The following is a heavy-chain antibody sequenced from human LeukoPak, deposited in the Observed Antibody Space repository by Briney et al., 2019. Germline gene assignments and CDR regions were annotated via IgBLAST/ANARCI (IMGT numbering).Heavy chain of an antibody. D-gene: IGHD1-26*01. CDR3: ARTQSRSGSYRYYFGY. V-gene: IGHV4-61*08. CDR1: GGSVGSAGYY. J-gene: IGHJ4*02. Sequence: PSETLSLTCSVSGGSVGSAGYYWSWIRQPPGGGLEWIGYIYYIRNTNYNPSLKSRVTMSLDPSKNEFSLRLNSVTAADTAVYYCARTQSRSGSYRYYFGYWGQGTLVTVSS. CDR2: IYYIRNT.